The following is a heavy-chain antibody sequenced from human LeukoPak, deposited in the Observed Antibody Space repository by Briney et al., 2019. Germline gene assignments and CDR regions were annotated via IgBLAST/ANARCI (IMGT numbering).Heavy chain of an antibody. CDR3: ARDRPSWSGDKSIHY. V-gene: IGHV4-38-2*02. D-gene: IGHD3-10*01. Sequence: SETLSLTCTVSGYSISSGYYWGWIRQPPGKGLAWIGCIHHSGSSYYNPSLKSRVTISVDTSKNQFSLNLISVTAADTAIYYCARDRPSWSGDKSIHYWGQGTLVTVSS. CDR1: GYSISSGYY. J-gene: IGHJ4*02. CDR2: IHHSGSS.